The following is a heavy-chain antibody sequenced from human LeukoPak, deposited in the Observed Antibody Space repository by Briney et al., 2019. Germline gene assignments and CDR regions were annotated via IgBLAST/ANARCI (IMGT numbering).Heavy chain of an antibody. CDR3: ARMSSTSPGGYYYYGMDV. V-gene: IGHV1-2*02. CDR1: GYTFTGYY. J-gene: IGHJ6*02. CDR2: INPNSGGT. D-gene: IGHD2-2*01. Sequence: ASVKVSCKASGYTFTGYYMHWVRQAPGQGLEWMGWINPNSGGTNYAQKLQGRVTMTTDTSTSTAYMELRSLRSDDTAVYYCARMSSTSPGGYYYYGMDVWGQGTTVTVSS.